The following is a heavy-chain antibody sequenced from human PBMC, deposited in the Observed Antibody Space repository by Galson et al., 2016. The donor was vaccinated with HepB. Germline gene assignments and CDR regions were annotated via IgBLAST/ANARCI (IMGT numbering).Heavy chain of an antibody. Sequence: SLRLSCAASGFTFSGYWMHWVRQAPGEGLVWVSRVGPDGSTTDYADPVKGRFTISRDNAKSTLYLQMDSLRAEDTAVYYCATPAVPRIVHSYAMDVWGQGTTVTVSS. CDR2: VGPDGSTT. V-gene: IGHV3-74*01. CDR3: ATPAVPRIVHSYAMDV. CDR1: GFTFSGYW. J-gene: IGHJ6*02. D-gene: IGHD6-6*01.